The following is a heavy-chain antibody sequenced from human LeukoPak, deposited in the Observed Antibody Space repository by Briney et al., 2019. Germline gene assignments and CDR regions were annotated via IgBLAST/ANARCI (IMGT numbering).Heavy chain of an antibody. Sequence: ASVTVSCKASGYTFTSYYMHWVRQAPGQGLEWMGIINPSGGSTSYAQQFQGRVTMTRDTSTSTVYMELSSLRSEDTAVYYCARDMSITMVRGVNRDGEPFDYWGQGTLVTVSS. CDR2: INPSGGST. J-gene: IGHJ4*02. CDR3: ARDMSITMVRGVNRDGEPFDY. D-gene: IGHD3-10*01. V-gene: IGHV1-46*03. CDR1: GYTFTSYY.